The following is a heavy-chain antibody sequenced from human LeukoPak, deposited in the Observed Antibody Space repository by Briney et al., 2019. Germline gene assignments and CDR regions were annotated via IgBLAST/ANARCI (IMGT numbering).Heavy chain of an antibody. D-gene: IGHD3-22*01. CDR3: AKDRHTMIVVVSVPGSY. CDR1: GFTFSSYG. CDR2: ISYDGSNK. Sequence: GRSLRLSCAASGFTFSSYGMHWVRQAPGKGLEWVAVISYDGSNKYYADSVKCRFTISRDNSKNTLYLQMNSLRAEDTAVYYCAKDRHTMIVVVSVPGSYWGQGTLVTVSS. V-gene: IGHV3-30*18. J-gene: IGHJ4*02.